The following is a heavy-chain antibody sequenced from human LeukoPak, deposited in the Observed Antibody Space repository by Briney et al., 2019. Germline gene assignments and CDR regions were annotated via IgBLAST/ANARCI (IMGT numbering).Heavy chain of an antibody. CDR2: IYHSGGT. CDR3: ARVGDIVVVPAAIPFDP. Sequence: SQTLSLTCTVSGGSISSGDYYWSWIRQPPGKGLEWIVYIYHSGGTYYNPSLKSRVTISVDTSKNQFSLKLSSVTAADTAVYYCARVGDIVVVPAAIPFDPWGQGTLVTVSS. CDR1: GGSISSGDYY. D-gene: IGHD2-2*01. J-gene: IGHJ5*02. V-gene: IGHV4-30-4*08.